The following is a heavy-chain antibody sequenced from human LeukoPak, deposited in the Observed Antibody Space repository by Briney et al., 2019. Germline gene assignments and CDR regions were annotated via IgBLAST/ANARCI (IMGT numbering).Heavy chain of an antibody. CDR1: GFAFSDYY. V-gene: IGHV3-11*01. D-gene: IGHD3-22*01. J-gene: IGHJ4*02. Sequence: GGSLRLSCAASGFAFSDYYMSWIRQAPGKGLEWVSYISSSGSTIYYADSVKGRFTISRDNAKNSLYLQMNSLRAEDTAVYYCATPGGEYYYDSSGYLDYWGQGTLVTVSS. CDR2: ISSSGSTI. CDR3: ATPGGEYYYDSSGYLDY.